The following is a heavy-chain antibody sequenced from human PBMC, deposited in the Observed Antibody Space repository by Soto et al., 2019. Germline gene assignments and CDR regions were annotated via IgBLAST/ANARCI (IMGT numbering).Heavy chain of an antibody. CDR3: ASGSYYNYYYYYYMDV. D-gene: IGHD3-10*01. Sequence: GASVKVSCKASGYTFTSYDINWVRQATGQGLEWMGWMNPNSGNTGYAQKFQGRVTMTRNTSISTAYMELSSLRSEDTAVYYCASGSYYNYYYYYYMDVWGKGTTVTVSS. J-gene: IGHJ6*03. CDR1: GYTFTSYD. CDR2: MNPNSGNT. V-gene: IGHV1-8*01.